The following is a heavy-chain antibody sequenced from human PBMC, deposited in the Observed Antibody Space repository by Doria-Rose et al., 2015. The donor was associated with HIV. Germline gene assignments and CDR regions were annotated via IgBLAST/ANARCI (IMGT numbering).Heavy chain of an antibody. CDR1: GGSFSGYY. CDR3: ARGARPSRAATSY. Sequence: QWGAGLLKPSETLSLTCAVYGGSFSGYYWTWIRQTPGKGLEWIGEINQSGSTNYNSSLKSRVTISVDTSKNQFSLKLNSVTAADTAVYYCARGARPSRAATSYWGQGTLVTVSS. D-gene: IGHD2-15*01. CDR2: INQSGST. V-gene: IGHV4-34*01. J-gene: IGHJ4*02.